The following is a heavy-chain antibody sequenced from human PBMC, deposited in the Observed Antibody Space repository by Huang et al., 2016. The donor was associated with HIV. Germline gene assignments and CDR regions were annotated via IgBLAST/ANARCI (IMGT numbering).Heavy chain of an antibody. CDR2: RIPLYCSA. V-gene: IGHV1-69*13. CDR3: AKVAAGQPFHFYYYMDA. J-gene: IGHJ6*03. Sequence: QVNLVQSGAEVRKPGSSVKVSCKASGGTFKKYAISWVRQAPGQGLEWMGARIPLYCSAEYAEKFQDSVTLTADGSTNTAYLELDRLTSEDTAVYYCAKVAAGQPFHFYYYMDAWGDGTTVIVSS. CDR1: GGTFKKYA. D-gene: IGHD3-3*02.